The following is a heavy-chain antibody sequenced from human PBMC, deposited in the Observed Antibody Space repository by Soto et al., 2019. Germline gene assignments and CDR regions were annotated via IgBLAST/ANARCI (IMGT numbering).Heavy chain of an antibody. V-gene: IGHV3-9*01. CDR2: ISWNSGSI. CDR1: GFTFDDYA. CDR3: AKRYDFWSGYEVYFDY. D-gene: IGHD3-3*01. Sequence: GGSLRLSCATSGFTFDDYAMHWVRQAPGKGPEWVSAISWNSGSIGYADSVKGRFTISRDNAKNSLYLQMNSLRAEDTAVYYCAKRYDFWSGYEVYFDYWGQGTLVTVSS. J-gene: IGHJ4*02.